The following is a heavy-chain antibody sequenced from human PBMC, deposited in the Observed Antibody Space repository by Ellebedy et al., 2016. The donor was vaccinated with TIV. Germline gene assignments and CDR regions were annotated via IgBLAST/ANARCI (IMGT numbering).Heavy chain of an antibody. CDR3: ARQYTRVLYELDV. V-gene: IGHV4-31*03. Sequence: SETLSLTXTVSGGSISSGGYYWSWIRQHPGKGLEWIGYIYYSGSTYYNPSLKSRVTISVDTSKNQFSLKLSSVTAADTAVYYCARQYTRVLYELDVWGQGTTVTVSS. CDR2: IYYSGST. CDR1: GGSISSGGYY. J-gene: IGHJ6*02. D-gene: IGHD3-3*01.